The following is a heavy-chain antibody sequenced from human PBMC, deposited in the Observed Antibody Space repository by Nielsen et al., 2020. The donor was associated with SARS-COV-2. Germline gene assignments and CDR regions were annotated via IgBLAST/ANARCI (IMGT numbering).Heavy chain of an antibody. J-gene: IGHJ6*02. CDR1: GFTFNNFA. CDR3: AKLSGGNSLSGMDV. D-gene: IGHD4-23*01. Sequence: GGSLRLSCAASGFTFNNFAMSWVRQPPEKGLEWVSGISGSGDYTYYGDSVKGRFTISGDNSKNTLYLQMNILRAEDTAVYYCAKLSGGNSLSGMDVWGQGTTVTVSS. CDR2: ISGSGDYT. V-gene: IGHV3-23*01.